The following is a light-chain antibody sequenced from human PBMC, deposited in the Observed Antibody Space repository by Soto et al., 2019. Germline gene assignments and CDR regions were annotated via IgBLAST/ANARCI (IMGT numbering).Light chain of an antibody. V-gene: IGKV1-5*01. CDR1: QTISSW. CDR2: AAS. J-gene: IGKJ4*02. Sequence: DIQMTQSPSTLSASVGDRVTITCRASQTISSWLAWYQQKPGKAPNLLIYAASSLESGVPSRFSGSGSGTEFTLTISSLQPDDFSTYDSQPYKSYSPLPFGAVTKV. CDR3: QPYKSYSPLP.